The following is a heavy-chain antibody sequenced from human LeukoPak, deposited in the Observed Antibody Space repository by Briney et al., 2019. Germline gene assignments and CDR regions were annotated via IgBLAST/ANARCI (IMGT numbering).Heavy chain of an antibody. V-gene: IGHV4-30-2*01. CDR2: IYHSGST. CDR1: GGSISSGGYS. Sequence: PSQTLSLTCAVSGGSISSGGYSWSWIRQPPGKGLEWIGYIYHSGSTYNNPSLKSRVTISVDRSKNQFSLKLSSVTAADTAVYYCARGPTYYYDSSGYDYWGQGTLVTVSS. CDR3: ARGPTYYYDSSGYDY. D-gene: IGHD3-22*01. J-gene: IGHJ4*02.